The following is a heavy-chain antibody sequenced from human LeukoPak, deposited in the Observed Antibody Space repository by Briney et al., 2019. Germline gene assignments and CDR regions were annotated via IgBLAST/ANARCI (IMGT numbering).Heavy chain of an antibody. V-gene: IGHV3-23*01. CDR1: GFSFSKYN. CDR3: TKDPLYYYGSGSPMFDP. J-gene: IGHJ5*02. CDR2: ISGSGGST. Sequence: GGSLRLSCAASGFSFSKYNMNWVRQAPGKGLEWVSAISGSGGSTYYADSVKGRFTISRDNSKNTLYLQMNSLRAEDTAVYYCTKDPLYYYGSGSPMFDPWGQGTLVTVSS. D-gene: IGHD3-10*01.